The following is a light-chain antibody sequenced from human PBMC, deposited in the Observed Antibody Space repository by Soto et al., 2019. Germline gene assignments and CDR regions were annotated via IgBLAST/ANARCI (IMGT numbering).Light chain of an antibody. Sequence: QSALTHLASVSGAPVQSITITCLGNSNDVGDYNYVSWYKQHPGKAPKPIIYEVRNRPPADPIRFSGSKSGNTASLFISGLQAGDEADYYCCSYPSTSSRVFGTGTKVTV. CDR3: CSYPSTSSRV. CDR1: SNDVGDYNY. V-gene: IGLV2-14*01. CDR2: EVR. J-gene: IGLJ1*01.